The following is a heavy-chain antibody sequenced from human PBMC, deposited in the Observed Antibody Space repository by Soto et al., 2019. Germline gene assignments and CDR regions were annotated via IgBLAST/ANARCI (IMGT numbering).Heavy chain of an antibody. V-gene: IGHV3-66*01. J-gene: IGHJ1*01. D-gene: IGHD3-3*01. CDR3: ARDILGGSYDFSH. CDR2: ISSDDNT. CDR1: GFIVNNIF. Sequence: EVQLMESGGGLVQPGGSLRLSCAASGFIVNNIFMTWLRQAPGEALEWLSTISSDDNTYYADSVKGRFTISRDSSKNTLYLQMNSLRAEDTAVYHCARDILGGSYDFSHGGQGTLVTVSS.